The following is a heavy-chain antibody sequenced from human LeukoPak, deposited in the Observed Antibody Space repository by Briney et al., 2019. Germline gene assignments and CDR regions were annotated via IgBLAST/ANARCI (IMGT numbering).Heavy chain of an antibody. D-gene: IGHD3-16*01. CDR1: GGSFSGYY. CDR2: INHSGST. Sequence: PPETLSLTCAVYGGSFSGYYWSWIRQPPGKGLEWIGEINHSGSTNYNPSLKSRVTISVDTSKNQFSLKLSSVTAADTAVYYCARFWGYYYYHYMDVWGKGTTVTVSS. J-gene: IGHJ6*03. CDR3: ARFWGYYYYHYMDV. V-gene: IGHV4-34*01.